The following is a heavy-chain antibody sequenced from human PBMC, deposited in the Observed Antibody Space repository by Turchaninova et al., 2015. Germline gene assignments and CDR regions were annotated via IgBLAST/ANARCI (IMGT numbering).Heavy chain of an antibody. CDR2: ISSSTSTV. CDR3: AREGLAVVDY. Sequence: VQLVXLGGXXVQXXXSLXXPCSASGFTFSIYEMNWVRQAPGRGLEWVSYISSSTSTVYYADSVKGRFTISRDNAKNSLYLQMNSLRAEDTAVYYCAREGLAVVDYWGQGTLVTVSS. J-gene: IGHJ4*02. CDR1: GFTFSIYE. D-gene: IGHD6-19*01. V-gene: IGHV3-48*03.